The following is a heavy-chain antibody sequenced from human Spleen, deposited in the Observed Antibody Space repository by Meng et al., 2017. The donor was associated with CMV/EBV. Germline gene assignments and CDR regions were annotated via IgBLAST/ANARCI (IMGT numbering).Heavy chain of an antibody. CDR2: INPNSGGT. V-gene: IGHV1-2*06. CDR3: ARRGRDGYNFLPIDY. D-gene: IGHD5-24*01. CDR1: GYTFTTYY. Sequence: ASVKVSCKASGYTFTTYYIHWVRQAPGQGLEWMGRINPNSGGTNLARNFQDRVTMTRDTSITTVYMELSRLRSDDTAVYYCARRGRDGYNFLPIDYWGQGTLVTVSS. J-gene: IGHJ4*02.